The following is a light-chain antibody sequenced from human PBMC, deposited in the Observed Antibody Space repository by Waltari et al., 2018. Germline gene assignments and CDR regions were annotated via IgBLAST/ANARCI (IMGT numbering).Light chain of an antibody. CDR2: DVS. CDR1: SSDVGPYNY. Sequence: QSALTQPASVSGSPGQSITISCTGTSSDVGPYNYFSWYQQHPGKAPKLIIFDVSNRPSGVSNRFSGSKSGNTASLTISGLQAEDEADYYCSSYISSSTLELFGGGTSLTVL. V-gene: IGLV2-14*03. J-gene: IGLJ2*01. CDR3: SSYISSSTLEL.